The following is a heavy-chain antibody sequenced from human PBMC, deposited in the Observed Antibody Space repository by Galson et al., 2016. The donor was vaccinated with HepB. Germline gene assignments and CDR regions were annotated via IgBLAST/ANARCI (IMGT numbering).Heavy chain of an antibody. D-gene: IGHD2-2*01. CDR2: ISSYTGTT. J-gene: IGHJ4*02. Sequence: LRLSCAASGFTFSNYAMSWVRQAPGKGLEWVSVISSYTGTTDYADSVKGRFTISRDNSKNTLFLQMNSLRAEDTAIYYCAKDGATYGSCTSTSCSSYSDYWGQGTLVTVSS. CDR3: AKDGATYGSCTSTSCSSYSDY. CDR1: GFTFSNYA. V-gene: IGHV3-23*01.